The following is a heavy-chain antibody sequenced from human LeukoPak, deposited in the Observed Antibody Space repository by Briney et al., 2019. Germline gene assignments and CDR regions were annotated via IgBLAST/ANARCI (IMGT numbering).Heavy chain of an antibody. CDR1: GFTFSSYG. J-gene: IGHJ4*02. CDR2: IWYDGSNK. Sequence: GGSLRLSCAASGFTFSSYGMHWVRQAPGEGLEWVAVIWYDGSNKYYADSVKGRFTISRDNSKNTLYLQMNSLRAEDTAVYYCARGRAAAGWFDYWGQGTLVTVSS. CDR3: ARGRAAAGWFDY. V-gene: IGHV3-33*01. D-gene: IGHD6-13*01.